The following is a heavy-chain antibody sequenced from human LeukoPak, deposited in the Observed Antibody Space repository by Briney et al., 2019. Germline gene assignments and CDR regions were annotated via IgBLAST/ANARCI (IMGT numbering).Heavy chain of an antibody. J-gene: IGHJ4*02. D-gene: IGHD3-22*01. Sequence: PGGSLRLSCAASGFTFSSYAMSWVRQAPGKGLEWVSAISGSGGSTYYADSVKGRFTTSRDNSKNTLYLQMNSLRAEDTAVYYCAKFSYDSSGYLDYWGQGTLVTVSS. V-gene: IGHV3-23*01. CDR2: ISGSGGST. CDR1: GFTFSSYA. CDR3: AKFSYDSSGYLDY.